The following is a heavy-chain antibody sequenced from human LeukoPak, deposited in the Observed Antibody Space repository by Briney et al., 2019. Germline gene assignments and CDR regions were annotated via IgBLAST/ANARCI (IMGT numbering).Heavy chain of an antibody. D-gene: IGHD5-12*01. CDR2: IYYSGST. Sequence: SETLSLTCTVSGGSISSSSYYWGWLRQPPGKGLEWIGSIYYSGSTYYNPSLKSRVTISVDTSKNQFSLKLSSVTAADTAVYYCARLQVATIGFDYWGQGTLVTVSS. V-gene: IGHV4-39*01. CDR1: GGSISSSSYY. J-gene: IGHJ4*02. CDR3: ARLQVATIGFDY.